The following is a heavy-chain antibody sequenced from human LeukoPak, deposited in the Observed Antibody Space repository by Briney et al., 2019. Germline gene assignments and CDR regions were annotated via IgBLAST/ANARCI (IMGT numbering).Heavy chain of an antibody. V-gene: IGHV1-18*01. Sequence: ASVKVSCKASGYTFTSYGISWVRQAPGQGLEWMGWISAYNGNTNYAQELQGRVTMTTDTSTNTAYMELRSLKSDDTAVYYCARQWLGAQPSDYWGQGTLVTVSS. J-gene: IGHJ4*02. D-gene: IGHD6-19*01. CDR1: GYTFTSYG. CDR2: ISAYNGNT. CDR3: ARQWLGAQPSDY.